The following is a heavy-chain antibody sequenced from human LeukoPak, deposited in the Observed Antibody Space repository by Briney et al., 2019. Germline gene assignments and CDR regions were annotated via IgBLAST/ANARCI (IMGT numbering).Heavy chain of an antibody. D-gene: IGHD3-10*01. Sequence: GGSLRLSCAASGFTFSSYWMHWVRQVPGKGLVWVSRINSDGSSTSYADSVKGRFTISRDNAKNTLYVQMNSLRAEDTAVYYCAFGSGSYDPYFDYWGQGTLVTVSS. CDR3: AFGSGSYDPYFDY. CDR2: INSDGSST. J-gene: IGHJ4*02. V-gene: IGHV3-74*01. CDR1: GFTFSSYW.